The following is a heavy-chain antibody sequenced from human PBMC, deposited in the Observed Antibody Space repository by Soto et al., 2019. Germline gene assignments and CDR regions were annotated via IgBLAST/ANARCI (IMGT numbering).Heavy chain of an antibody. CDR2: INPNSGGT. V-gene: IGHV1-2*02. Sequence: ASVKVSCKASGYTFTGYYMHWVRQAPGQGLEWMGWINPNSGGTNYAQKFQGRVTMTRDTSISTAYMELSRLRSDDTAVYYCARANTTYSSSSGWFDTWGQGTLVTVSS. J-gene: IGHJ5*02. D-gene: IGHD6-6*01. CDR1: GYTFTGYY. CDR3: ARANTTYSSSSGWFDT.